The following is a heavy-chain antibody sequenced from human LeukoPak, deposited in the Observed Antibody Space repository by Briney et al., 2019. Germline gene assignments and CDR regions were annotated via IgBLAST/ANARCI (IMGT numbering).Heavy chain of an antibody. Sequence: PGGSLRLSCEASGFTFSNYLIHWVRQAPGKGLEWVALISYDGRKKYYADSVKGRFTISRDEAQDILKLQMSSLRVEDTAVYFCVRDLDWSFDLWGQGTLVTVSS. V-gene: IGHV3-30*14. CDR2: ISYDGRKK. D-gene: IGHD3/OR15-3a*01. CDR3: VRDLDWSFDL. J-gene: IGHJ4*02. CDR1: GFTFSNYL.